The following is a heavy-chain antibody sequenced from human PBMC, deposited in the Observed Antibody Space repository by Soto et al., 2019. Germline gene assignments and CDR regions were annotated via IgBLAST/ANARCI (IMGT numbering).Heavy chain of an antibody. J-gene: IGHJ5*02. CDR1: GGSISSSSYY. V-gene: IGHV4-39*01. CDR3: ASVTLGLFDP. Sequence: PSETLSLTCTVSGGSISSSSYYWGWIRQPPGKGLEWIGSIYYSRSTYYNPSLKSRVTISVDTSKNQFSLKLSSVTAADTAVYYCASVTLGLFDPWGQGTLVTVSS. CDR2: IYYSRST.